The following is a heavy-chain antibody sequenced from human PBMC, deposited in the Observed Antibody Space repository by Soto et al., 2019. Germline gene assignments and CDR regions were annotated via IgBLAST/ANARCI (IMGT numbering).Heavy chain of an antibody. CDR1: CGSISSSSYY. V-gene: IGHV4-39*01. CDR3: ARHHDS. J-gene: IGHJ4*02. Sequence: SETLSLTCTVSCGSISSSSYYWGWIRQPPGKGLEGIGGIYYSGSTYYNPSLKSRVTISVDTSKNQFSLKLRSVTAADTGVYYCARHHDSWGQGTLVRVSS. CDR2: IYYSGST.